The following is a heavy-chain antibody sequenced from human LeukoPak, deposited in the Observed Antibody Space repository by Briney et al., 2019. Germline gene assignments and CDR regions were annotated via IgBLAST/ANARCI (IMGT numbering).Heavy chain of an antibody. CDR1: GGSISSYY. D-gene: IGHD2-2*01. V-gene: IGHV4-59*01. J-gene: IGHJ4*02. Sequence: SETLSLTCTVSGGSISSYYWSWIRQPPGKGLEWIGYIYYSGSTNYNPPLKSRVTISVDTSKNQFSLKLSSVTAADTAVYYCARDCSSTSCYGRYFDYWGQGTLVTVSS. CDR3: ARDCSSTSCYGRYFDY. CDR2: IYYSGST.